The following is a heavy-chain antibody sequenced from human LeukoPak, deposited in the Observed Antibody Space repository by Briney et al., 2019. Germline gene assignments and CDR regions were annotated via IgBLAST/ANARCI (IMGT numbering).Heavy chain of an antibody. Sequence: GRSLTLSCAASGFTFRDYTIHWVRQAPGKGLEWVAVISYDGSRKYYADSVKGRFTISRDNSKNTLYLQMNSLRAEDTAVYYCARGTYVHGYWGQGTLVTVSS. D-gene: IGHD3-10*02. J-gene: IGHJ4*02. CDR1: GFTFRDYT. CDR3: ARGTYVHGY. CDR2: ISYDGSRK. V-gene: IGHV3-30*04.